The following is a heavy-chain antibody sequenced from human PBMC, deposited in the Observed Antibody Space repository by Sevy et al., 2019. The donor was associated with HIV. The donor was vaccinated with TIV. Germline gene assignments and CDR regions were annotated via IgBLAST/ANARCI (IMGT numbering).Heavy chain of an antibody. CDR3: ARATGAEALDAFDI. D-gene: IGHD6-19*01. Sequence: GGSLRLSCAASGFTFSDYSMNWVRQAPGKGLEWVSSITSSSYYIYYADSVKGRFTISRDNAKNSLYLQMNSLRAEDTAVYYCARATGAEALDAFDIWGHGTMVTVSS. J-gene: IGHJ3*02. CDR1: GFTFSDYS. CDR2: ITSSSYYI. V-gene: IGHV3-21*01.